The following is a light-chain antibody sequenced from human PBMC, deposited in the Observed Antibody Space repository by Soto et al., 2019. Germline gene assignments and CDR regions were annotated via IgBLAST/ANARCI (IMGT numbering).Light chain of an antibody. Sequence: EIVLTQSPGTLSLSPGERATLPCRASQSISSSYLAWYQQKPGQAPRLLIYGVSTRAPGIPDRFSGSGSGTDFTLTISRLEPEDFAVYYCQQYGSSPGLFTFGPGTKVDIK. CDR3: QQYGSSPGLFT. J-gene: IGKJ3*01. V-gene: IGKV3-20*01. CDR2: GVS. CDR1: QSISSSY.